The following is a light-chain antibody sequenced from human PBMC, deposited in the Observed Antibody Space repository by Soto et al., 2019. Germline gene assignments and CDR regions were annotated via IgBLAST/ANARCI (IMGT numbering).Light chain of an antibody. Sequence: QSVLTQPASVSGSPGQSITISCTGTSSDVGGYNYVSWYQQHPGKAPKLMIYDVSNRPSGVSNRFSGSKSGNTASLTISGLQAEDEADHYCSSYTSSSTLFYVFGTGTKLTVL. J-gene: IGLJ1*01. CDR3: SSYTSSSTLFYV. CDR2: DVS. V-gene: IGLV2-14*01. CDR1: SSDVGGYNY.